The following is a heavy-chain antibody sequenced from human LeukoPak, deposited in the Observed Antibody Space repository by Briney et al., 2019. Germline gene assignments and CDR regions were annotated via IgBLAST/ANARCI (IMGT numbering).Heavy chain of an antibody. CDR1: GFTFSSNW. D-gene: IGHD6-6*01. CDR3: VAIVSARPR. V-gene: IGHV3-74*01. Sequence: GGSLRLSCAASGFTFSSNWMHWVRQDPGKGLVWVSRIDSDGSTTNLADSVKGRFTISRDNSKNTLYLQMNSLRAEDTAVYHCVAIVSARPRWGQGTLVTVSS. J-gene: IGHJ4*02. CDR2: IDSDGSTT.